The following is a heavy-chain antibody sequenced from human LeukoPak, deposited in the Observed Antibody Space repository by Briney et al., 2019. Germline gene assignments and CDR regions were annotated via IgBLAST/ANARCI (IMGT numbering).Heavy chain of an antibody. CDR2: ISSSSSYI. CDR1: GFTFSSYS. Sequence: SGGSLRLSCAASGFTFSSYSMNWVRQAPGKGLEWVSSISSSSSYIYYADSVKGRFTISRDNAKNSLYLQMNSLRAEDTAVCYCARDRQAYGMDVWGQGTTVTVSS. CDR3: ARDRQAYGMDV. V-gene: IGHV3-21*01. J-gene: IGHJ6*02.